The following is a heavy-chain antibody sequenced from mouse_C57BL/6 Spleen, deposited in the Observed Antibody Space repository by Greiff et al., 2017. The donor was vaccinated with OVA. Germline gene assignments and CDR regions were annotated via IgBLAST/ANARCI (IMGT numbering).Heavy chain of an antibody. Sequence: EVQLQQSGPELVKPGASVKMSCKASGYTFTDYNMHWVKQSHGKSLEWIGYINPNNGGTSYNQKFKGKATLTVNKSSSTAYMELRSLTSEDSAVYYCAREGNYYYGSSWYFDVWGTGTTVTVSS. D-gene: IGHD1-1*01. J-gene: IGHJ1*03. V-gene: IGHV1-22*01. CDR3: AREGNYYYGSSWYFDV. CDR2: INPNNGGT. CDR1: GYTFTDYN.